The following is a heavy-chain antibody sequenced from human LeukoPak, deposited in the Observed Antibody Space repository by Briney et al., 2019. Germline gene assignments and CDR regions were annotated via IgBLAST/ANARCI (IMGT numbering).Heavy chain of an antibody. Sequence: GGSLRLSCAASGNYWMHWVRQAPGKGLVWVSHINSDGSWTSYADSVKGRFTISKDNAKNTVYLQMNSLRAEDTAVYYCVSFYETYWGRGTLDTVSS. CDR2: INSDGSWT. J-gene: IGHJ4*02. D-gene: IGHD2/OR15-2a*01. CDR3: VSFYETY. CDR1: GNYW. V-gene: IGHV3-74*01.